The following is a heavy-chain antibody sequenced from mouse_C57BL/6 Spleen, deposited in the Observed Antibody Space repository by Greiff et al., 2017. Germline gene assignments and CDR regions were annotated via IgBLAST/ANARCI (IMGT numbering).Heavy chain of an antibody. D-gene: IGHD2-4*01. Sequence: QVQLQQPGAELVKPGASVKLSCKASGYTFTSYWMQWVKQRPGQGLEWIGEIDPSDSYTNYNQKFKGKATLPVDTSSSTAYMQLSSLTSEDSAVYYCARSGDYDGYAMDYWGQGTSVTVSS. CDR3: ARSGDYDGYAMDY. V-gene: IGHV1-50*01. J-gene: IGHJ4*01. CDR2: IDPSDSYT. CDR1: GYTFTSYW.